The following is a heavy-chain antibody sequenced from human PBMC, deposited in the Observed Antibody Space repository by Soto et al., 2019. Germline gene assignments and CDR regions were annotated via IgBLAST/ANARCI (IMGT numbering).Heavy chain of an antibody. CDR3: ARNSLIFNLVPEGGGMDV. Sequence: PGESLKISCKGSGYSFTSYWIGWVRQMPGKGLEWMGIIYPGDSDTRYSPSFQGQVTISADKSISTAYLQWSSLKASDTAMYYCARNSLIFNLVPEGGGMDVWGQGTTVTVSS. CDR2: IYPGDSDT. D-gene: IGHD2-21*01. V-gene: IGHV5-51*01. J-gene: IGHJ6*02. CDR1: GYSFTSYW.